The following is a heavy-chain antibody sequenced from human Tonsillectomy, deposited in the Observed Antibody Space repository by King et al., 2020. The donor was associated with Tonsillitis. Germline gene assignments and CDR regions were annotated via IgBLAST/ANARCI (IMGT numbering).Heavy chain of an antibody. CDR1: GFTFTDYW. Sequence: VQLVESGGGLVQPGGSLRLSCAASGFTFTDYWMHWARQAPGKGLVWVSRMNIDGSTTSYADSVKGRSTISRDNAKNTVYLQMNSLRVDDTAVYYCARGWREGFDPWGQGTLVTVSS. CDR2: MNIDGSTT. J-gene: IGHJ5*02. D-gene: IGHD2-15*01. CDR3: ARGWREGFDP. V-gene: IGHV3-74*01.